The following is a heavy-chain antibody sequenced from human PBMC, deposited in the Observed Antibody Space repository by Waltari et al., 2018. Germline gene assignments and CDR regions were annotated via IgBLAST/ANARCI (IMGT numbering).Heavy chain of an antibody. D-gene: IGHD4-17*01. Sequence: QLQLQESGPGLVKPSETLSLTCTVSGGSISTNYNWGWIRQPPGKGLEWMGNMQYRGSTFYNPALESRVTISLDTWKNQFSLRLSSVGAADTAVYFCGRIAVGDEGGYFQYWGQGTLVTVSS. CDR2: MQYRGST. V-gene: IGHV4-39*01. J-gene: IGHJ1*01. CDR1: GGSISTNYN. CDR3: GRIAVGDEGGYFQY.